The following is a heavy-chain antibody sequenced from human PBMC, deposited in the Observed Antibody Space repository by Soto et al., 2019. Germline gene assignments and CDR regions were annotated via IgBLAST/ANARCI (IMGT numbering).Heavy chain of an antibody. J-gene: IGHJ4*02. V-gene: IGHV4-59*08. CDR1: GGSIGSYY. CDR2: AYYSGSA. Sequence: SETLSLTCTVSGGSIGSYYWNWIRQPPGKGLDWIGYAYYSGSANYNPSLQRRVTISVDASKNQFSLKLSSVTAADTAVYYCARQKNWNDPFDFWGQGTLVTVSS. D-gene: IGHD1-1*01. CDR3: ARQKNWNDPFDF.